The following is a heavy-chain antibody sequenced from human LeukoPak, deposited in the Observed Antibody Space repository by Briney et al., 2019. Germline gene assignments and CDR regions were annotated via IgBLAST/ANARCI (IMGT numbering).Heavy chain of an antibody. V-gene: IGHV4-61*02. D-gene: IGHD2-2*01. CDR2: IYTSGST. CDR1: GGSISSGSYY. J-gene: IGHJ5*02. CDR3: ARGGGIVVVPAAT. Sequence: PSETLSLTCTVSGGSISSGSYYWSWIRQPAGKGLEWIGRIYTSGSTNYNPSLKSRVTISVDTSKNQFSLKLSSVAAADTAVYYCARGGGIVVVPAATWGQGTLVTVSS.